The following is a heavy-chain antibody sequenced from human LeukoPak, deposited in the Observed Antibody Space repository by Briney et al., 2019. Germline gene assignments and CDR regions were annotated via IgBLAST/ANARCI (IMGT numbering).Heavy chain of an antibody. V-gene: IGHV4-34*01. J-gene: IGHJ4*02. Sequence: PSETLSLTCAVYGGSFSGYYWTWIRQPPGKGLEWIGEIHYSGSATYNPSLKSRVTISVDTSKNQFSLKMNSVTAADTAVYYCARGQWFRAFWSRGTPVTVSS. CDR1: GGSFSGYY. D-gene: IGHD3-10*01. CDR2: IHYSGSA. CDR3: ARGQWFRAF.